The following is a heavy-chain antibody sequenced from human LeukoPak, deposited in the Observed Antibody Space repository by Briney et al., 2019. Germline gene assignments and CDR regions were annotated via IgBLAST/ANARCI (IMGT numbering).Heavy chain of an antibody. D-gene: IGHD4-17*01. CDR1: GFSLSTSGVG. CDR2: IYWNDDN. CDR3: AHYGDYRFLYYFDY. Sequence: SGPTLVNPTQTLTLTCSFSGFSLSTSGVGVGWIRQPPGRALEWLALIYWNDDNRYSPSLKSRLTITKDTSKNQVVLTMTKMDPVDTATYYCAHYGDYRFLYYFDYWGQGTLVTASS. V-gene: IGHV2-5*01. J-gene: IGHJ4*02.